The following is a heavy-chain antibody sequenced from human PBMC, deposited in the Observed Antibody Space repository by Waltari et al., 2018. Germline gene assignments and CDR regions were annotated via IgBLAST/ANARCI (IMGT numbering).Heavy chain of an antibody. CDR2: ISSSSSYI. CDR3: ARDLLSYAFDI. V-gene: IGHV3-21*01. Sequence: EVQLVESGGGLVKPGGSLRISCAASGFTFSSYSMNLVRQAPGKGLEWVSSISSSSSYIYYADSVKGRFTISRDNAKNSLYLQMNSLRAEDTAVYYCARDLLSYAFDIWGQGTMVTVSS. J-gene: IGHJ3*02. CDR1: GFTFSSYS. D-gene: IGHD1-26*01.